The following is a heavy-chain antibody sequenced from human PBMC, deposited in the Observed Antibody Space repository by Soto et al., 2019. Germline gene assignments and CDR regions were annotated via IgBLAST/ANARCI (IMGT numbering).Heavy chain of an antibody. CDR1: RGSISSRDYY. CDR3: GGVPFYAPSGTYYIDY. V-gene: IGHV4-30-4*01. Sequence: PSETLSLTCTVSRGSISSRDYYWSWIRQPPGKGLEWIGYIYYSGSTYYNPSLKSRINISIDTSIDQFSLNMNSVTAADTAVYYCGGVPFYAPSGTYYIDYWGHGTQVTVSS. CDR2: IYYSGST. D-gene: IGHD1-26*01. J-gene: IGHJ4*01.